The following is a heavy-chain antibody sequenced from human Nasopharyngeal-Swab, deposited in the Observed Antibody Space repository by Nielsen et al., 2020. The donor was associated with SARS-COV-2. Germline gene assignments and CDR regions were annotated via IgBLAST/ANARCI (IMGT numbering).Heavy chain of an antibody. V-gene: IGHV5-51*01. CDR3: AWKSSGGYGSYDY. J-gene: IGHJ4*02. CDR1: GSSFTSYL. CDR2: TYPGDSDT. Sequence: GSLRLSCQGSGSSFTSYLIARVPQMPGKGLEWMGITYPGDSDTRYSPSFQGQVTISADKSINTAFLQWSSLKASDTAMYYCAWKSSGGYGSYDYWGQGTLVTVSS. D-gene: IGHD6-19*01.